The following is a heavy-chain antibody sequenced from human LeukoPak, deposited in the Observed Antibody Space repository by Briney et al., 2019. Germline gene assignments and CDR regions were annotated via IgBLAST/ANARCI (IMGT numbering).Heavy chain of an antibody. J-gene: IGHJ4*02. CDR1: GYTFTQYF. D-gene: IGHD2-2*01. Sequence: ASVKVSCKASGYTFTQYFIHWVRQAPGQGLEWMGRIRSDSGNTEYAQRFQGRVTMTRDTSITTVYMELHSLTFDDAALYYCARAGVCSTTSCDGGIDYWGQGTLVTVSS. CDR2: IRSDSGNT. CDR3: ARAGVCSTTSCDGGIDY. V-gene: IGHV1-2*06.